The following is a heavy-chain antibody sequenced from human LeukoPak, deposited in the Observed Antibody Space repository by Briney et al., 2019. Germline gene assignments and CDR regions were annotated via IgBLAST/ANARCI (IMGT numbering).Heavy chain of an antibody. Sequence: GGSLRLSCGASGFTFSSYGMHWVRQAPGKGLEWMAFIRYDGSNKYYADSVKGRFTISRDNSKNTLYLQMNSLRAEDTAVYYCAKDFLGSYSSLDYWGQGTLVTVSS. CDR3: AKDFLGSYSSLDY. CDR2: IRYDGSNK. V-gene: IGHV3-30*02. CDR1: GFTFSSYG. J-gene: IGHJ4*02. D-gene: IGHD1-26*01.